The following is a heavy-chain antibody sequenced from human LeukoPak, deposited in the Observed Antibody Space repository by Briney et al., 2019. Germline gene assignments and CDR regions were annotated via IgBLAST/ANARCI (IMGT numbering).Heavy chain of an antibody. CDR1: DGSFSGYY. CDR3: ARVGSAVTTTRHYYYYYMDV. J-gene: IGHJ6*03. Sequence: SETLSLTCAVYDGSFSGYYWSWIRQPPGKGLEWIGEINHSGSTNYNPSLKSRVTISVDTSKNQFSLKLSSVTAADTAVYYCARVGSAVTTTRHYYYYYMDVWGKGTTVTVSS. V-gene: IGHV4-34*01. D-gene: IGHD4-17*01. CDR2: INHSGST.